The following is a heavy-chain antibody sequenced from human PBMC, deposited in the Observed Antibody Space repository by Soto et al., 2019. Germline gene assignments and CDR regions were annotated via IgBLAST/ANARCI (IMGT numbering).Heavy chain of an antibody. CDR3: ARGGVGYCSGGSCEDEYYYMDV. V-gene: IGHV4-34*01. Sequence: SETLSLTCAVYGGSFSGYYWSWIRQPPGKGLEWIGEINHSGSTNYNPSLKSRVTISVDTSKNQFSLKLSSVTAADTAVYYCARGGVGYCSGGSCEDEYYYMDVWGKGTTVTVSS. J-gene: IGHJ6*03. D-gene: IGHD2-15*01. CDR2: INHSGST. CDR1: GGSFSGYY.